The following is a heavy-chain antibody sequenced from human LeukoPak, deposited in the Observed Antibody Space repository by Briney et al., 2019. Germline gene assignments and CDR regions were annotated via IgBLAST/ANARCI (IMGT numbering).Heavy chain of an antibody. CDR2: ISFDASNK. V-gene: IGHV3-30*18. J-gene: IGHJ4*02. Sequence: GGSLRLSCAASGFTFSSYGMHWVRQAPGKGLEWVAVISFDASNKYYAGSVKGRFTISRDNSKNTLYLQMNSLRAEDTAVYYCAKDVDPFGSGSYVEGFDYWGQGTLVTVSS. D-gene: IGHD3-10*01. CDR1: GFTFSSYG. CDR3: AKDVDPFGSGSYVEGFDY.